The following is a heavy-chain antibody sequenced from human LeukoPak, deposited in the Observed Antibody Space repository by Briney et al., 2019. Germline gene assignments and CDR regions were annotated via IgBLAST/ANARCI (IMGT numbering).Heavy chain of an antibody. V-gene: IGHV1-2*02. Sequence: ASVKVSCKASGYTFTAYYMHWVRQAPGQGPEWMGWINPDSGGTKYAQKFQGRVTMTRDTSISTAYMELSRLRSDDTAFYYCARDLTSTVTFNWFDPWGQGTLVTVSS. CDR2: INPDSGGT. D-gene: IGHD4-17*01. CDR1: GYTFTAYY. J-gene: IGHJ5*02. CDR3: ARDLTSTVTFNWFDP.